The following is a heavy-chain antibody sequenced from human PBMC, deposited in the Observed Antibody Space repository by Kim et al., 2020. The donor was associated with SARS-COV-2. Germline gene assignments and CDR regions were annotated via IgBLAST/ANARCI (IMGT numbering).Heavy chain of an antibody. J-gene: IGHJ4*02. Sequence: GGSLRLSCAASGFTFSSYGMHWVRQAPGKGLEWVAVISYDGSNKYYADSVKGRFTISRDNSKNTLYLQMNSLRAEDTAVYYCARVRGRLTWGRAFDYWGQGTLVTVSS. CDR2: ISYDGSNK. D-gene: IGHD7-27*01. CDR3: ARVRGRLTWGRAFDY. CDR1: GFTFSSYG. V-gene: IGHV3-33*05.